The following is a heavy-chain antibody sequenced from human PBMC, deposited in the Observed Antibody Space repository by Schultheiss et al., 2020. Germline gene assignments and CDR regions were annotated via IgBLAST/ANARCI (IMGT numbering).Heavy chain of an antibody. CDR2: ISAYNGNT. CDR1: GYTFTSYG. D-gene: IGHD5-24*01. V-gene: IGHV1-18*01. CDR3: ARTPEMATIWRMNYYYYGMDV. J-gene: IGHJ6*02. Sequence: ASVKVSCKASGYTFTSYGISWVRQAPGQGLEWMGLISAYNGNTNYAQKLQGRVTMTTDTSTSTAYMELRSLRSDDTAVYYCARTPEMATIWRMNYYYYGMDVWGQGTTVTVSS.